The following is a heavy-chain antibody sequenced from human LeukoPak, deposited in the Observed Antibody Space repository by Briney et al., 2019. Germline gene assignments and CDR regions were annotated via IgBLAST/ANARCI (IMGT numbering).Heavy chain of an antibody. Sequence: SETLSLTCAVSGYSISSGYYWGWIRQPPGKGLEWIGSIYHSGSTYYNPPLKSRVTISVDTSKNQFSLKLSSVTAADTAVYYCARDRDGYSRPRLGYYMDVWGKGTAVTVSS. J-gene: IGHJ6*03. CDR3: ARDRDGYSRPRLGYYMDV. CDR1: GYSISSGYY. D-gene: IGHD5-12*01. V-gene: IGHV4-38-2*02. CDR2: IYHSGST.